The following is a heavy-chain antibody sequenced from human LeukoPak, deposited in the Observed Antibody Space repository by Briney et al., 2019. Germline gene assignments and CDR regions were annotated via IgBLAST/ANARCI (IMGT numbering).Heavy chain of an antibody. CDR3: ARAVRGVINRHSYYYYMDV. J-gene: IGHJ6*03. V-gene: IGHV1-8*01. CDR1: GYTFTSYD. Sequence: ASVKVSCKASGYTFTSYDINWVRQATGQGLEWMGWMNPNSGNTGYAQKFQGRVTMTRNTSISTAYMELSSLRSEDTAVYYCARAVRGVINRHSYYYYMDVWGKGTTVTVSS. D-gene: IGHD3-10*01. CDR2: MNPNSGNT.